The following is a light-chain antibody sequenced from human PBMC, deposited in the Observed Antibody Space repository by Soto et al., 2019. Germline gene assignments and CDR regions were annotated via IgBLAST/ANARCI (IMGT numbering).Light chain of an antibody. CDR1: QIISSW. CDR3: QQYSTYSGT. J-gene: IGKJ1*01. V-gene: IGKV1-5*01. Sequence: DIQMTQSPSSVSASVGDRVTITCRASQIISSWLAWYQQKPGKAPKLLIYDASTLESGVPSRFSGSGFGTEFSLTISSLQPDDSATYYCQQYSTYSGTFGQGTKVDIK. CDR2: DAS.